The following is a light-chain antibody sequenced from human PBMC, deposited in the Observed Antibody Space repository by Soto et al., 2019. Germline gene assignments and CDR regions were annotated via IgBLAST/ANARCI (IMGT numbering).Light chain of an antibody. V-gene: IGLV2-14*01. CDR2: EVS. CDR3: SSYIRSSSSWV. J-gene: IGLJ3*02. CDR1: SSDVGGYNY. Sequence: QSVLTQPASVSGSPGQSITISCTGTSSDVGGYNYVSWYQQHPGKAPKLMIYEVSNRPSGVSNRFSGSKSGNTASLTISGLQAEDEADYYCSSYIRSSSSWVFGGGTKLTVL.